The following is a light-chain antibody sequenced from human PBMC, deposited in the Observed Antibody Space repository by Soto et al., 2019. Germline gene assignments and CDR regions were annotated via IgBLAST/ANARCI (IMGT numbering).Light chain of an antibody. J-gene: IGKJ2*01. V-gene: IGKV1-5*01. CDR2: DAS. CDR1: QTFSY. CDR3: QQYNSDPYT. Sequence: DIQMTQSPSTLSASVGDRVTITCLASQTFSYLAWYQQKPGKAPKLLIYDASTLQSGVPSRFSGSESGTEFTLTISSLQPDDFATYYCQQYNSDPYTFGQGTKLEIK.